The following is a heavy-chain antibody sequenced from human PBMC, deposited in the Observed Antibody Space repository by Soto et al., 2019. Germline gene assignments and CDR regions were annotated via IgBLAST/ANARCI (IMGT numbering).Heavy chain of an antibody. D-gene: IGHD2-15*01. J-gene: IGHJ6*03. CDR2: IFPGDSGT. CDR3: ARLTVMGRPYMDV. Sequence: GESLKISCRGSGYSFTRYWIGWVRQMPGKGLEWMGIIFPGDSGTRYSPSFQGQVTISADKSISTAYLQWSSLKASDTAMYYCARLTVMGRPYMDVWGKGTTVTVSS. CDR1: GYSFTRYW. V-gene: IGHV5-51*01.